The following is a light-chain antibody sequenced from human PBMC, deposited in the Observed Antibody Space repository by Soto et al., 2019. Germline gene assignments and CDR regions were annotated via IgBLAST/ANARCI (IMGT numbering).Light chain of an antibody. CDR2: WAS. J-gene: IGKJ1*01. Sequence: DIVMTQSPDSLAVSPGERATINCKSSQSVLYSSDNKNYLVWYQQKPGQPPKLLIYWASTRESGVPDRFSGSGSGTDFTLTISSLQAEDVAVYYCQQYYSSPWTFGQGTKVEIK. CDR1: QSVLYSSDNKNY. CDR3: QQYYSSPWT. V-gene: IGKV4-1*01.